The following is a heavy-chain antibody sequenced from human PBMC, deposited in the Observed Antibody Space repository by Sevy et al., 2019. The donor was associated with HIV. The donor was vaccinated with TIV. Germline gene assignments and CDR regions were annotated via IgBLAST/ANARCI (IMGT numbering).Heavy chain of an antibody. D-gene: IGHD3-22*01. V-gene: IGHV3-11*01. CDR2: ITSSGANK. Sequence: GGSLRLSCAASGFTFSDYYMTWIRQAPGKGLEWVSYITSSGANKYYGDSVKGRFTISRDNAKNSLYLQMNSLRAEDTAVYYCARVSTMIVVVLPDAFDIWGQGTMVTVSS. J-gene: IGHJ3*02. CDR1: GFTFSDYY. CDR3: ARVSTMIVVVLPDAFDI.